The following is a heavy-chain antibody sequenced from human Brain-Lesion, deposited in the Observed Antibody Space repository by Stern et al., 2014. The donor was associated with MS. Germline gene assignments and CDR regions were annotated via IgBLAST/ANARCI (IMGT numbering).Heavy chain of an antibody. D-gene: IGHD3-22*01. V-gene: IGHV1-2*04. CDR2: INPKSGGT. Sequence: QVQLGQSGAEVQKPGASVKVSCKASGYTFTGYYMHWVRQAPGQALERMGWINPKSGGTNYAQKFQGWVTMTRDTSINTAYMELSRLRSDDTAVYYCATYYYDSTGYNDFWGQGTLVTVSS. J-gene: IGHJ4*02. CDR1: GYTFTGYY. CDR3: ATYYYDSTGYNDF.